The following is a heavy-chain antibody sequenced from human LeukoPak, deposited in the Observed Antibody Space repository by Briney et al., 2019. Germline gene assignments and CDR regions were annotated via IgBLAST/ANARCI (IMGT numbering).Heavy chain of an antibody. CDR1: GFTFGDDG. Sequence: GGSLRLSHTASGFTFGDDGMNWVRQAPGKGLEWVGRIKSKTDGGTTDYAAPVKGRFTISRDDSKNTLYLQMDSLKTEDTAVYYCITERSGAMDVWGQGTTVTVSS. J-gene: IGHJ6*02. CDR3: ITERSGAMDV. CDR2: IKSKTDGGTT. V-gene: IGHV3-15*07.